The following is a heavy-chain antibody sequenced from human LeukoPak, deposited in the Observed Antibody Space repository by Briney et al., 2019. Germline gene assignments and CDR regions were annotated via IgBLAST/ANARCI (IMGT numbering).Heavy chain of an antibody. Sequence: ASVKVSCKASGYTFTSYDINWVRQATGQGLEWMGWMNPNSGNTGYAQKFQGRVTVTRNTSISTAYMELSSLRSEDTAVYYCAREWGWYSAFDIWGQGTMVTVSS. V-gene: IGHV1-8*01. CDR3: AREWGWYSAFDI. D-gene: IGHD6-19*01. CDR1: GYTFTSYD. CDR2: MNPNSGNT. J-gene: IGHJ3*02.